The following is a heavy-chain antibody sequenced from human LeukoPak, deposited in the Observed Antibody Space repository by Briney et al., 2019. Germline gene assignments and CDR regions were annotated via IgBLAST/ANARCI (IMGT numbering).Heavy chain of an antibody. CDR2: IYSGGIT. CDR1: GCTLSTNY. D-gene: IGHD6-19*01. CDR3: ARRHSSGSD. J-gene: IGHJ4*02. Sequence: GWSLRLSCAASGCTLSTNYMSWVRQAPRKGLEWVSVIYSGGITYYADAVKGRFTIYRDNSKNTLNLQMNSLRAEDTAIYYCARRHSSGSDWGQGTLVTVSS. V-gene: IGHV3-66*02.